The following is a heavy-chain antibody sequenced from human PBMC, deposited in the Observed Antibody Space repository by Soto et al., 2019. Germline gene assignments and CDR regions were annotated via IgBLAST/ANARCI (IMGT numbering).Heavy chain of an antibody. CDR3: AREGRGVVVPGGMDV. CDR1: GFTFSSYW. V-gene: IGHV3-74*01. D-gene: IGHD2-2*01. J-gene: IGHJ6*02. CDR2: INSDGSST. Sequence: PGGSLRLSCAASGFTFSSYWMHWVRQAPGKGLVWVSRINSDGSSTSYADSVKGRFTISRDNAKNTLYLQMNSLRAEDTAVYYCAREGRGVVVPGGMDVWGQGTTVNVSS.